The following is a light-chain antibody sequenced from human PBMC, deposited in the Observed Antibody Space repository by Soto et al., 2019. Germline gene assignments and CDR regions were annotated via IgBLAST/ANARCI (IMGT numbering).Light chain of an antibody. Sequence: EIVLTQSPVTLSLSPGERATLSCRASQSVTDFLAWYQQKPGQAPRLLIYDTSIRATGVPARFRGSASGTEFTLTITSLQSEDFAVYYCQHYANWPLTFGGGTRVESK. CDR1: QSVTDF. J-gene: IGKJ4*01. V-gene: IGKV3-15*01. CDR3: QHYANWPLT. CDR2: DTS.